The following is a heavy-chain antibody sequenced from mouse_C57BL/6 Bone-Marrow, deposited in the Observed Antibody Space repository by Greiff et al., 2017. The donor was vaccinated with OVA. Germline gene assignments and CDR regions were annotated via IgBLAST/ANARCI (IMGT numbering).Heavy chain of an antibody. CDR3: SEDAAVYYCDLSKGDFDV. CDR2: GQGLEWFG. CDR1: YTFSSRVH. V-gene: IGHV1-87*01. J-gene: IGHJ1*03. Sequence: QVQLQQSGPELARPWASVKISCQAFYTFSSRVHFAIRDTNSWMQWVKQRPGQGLEWFGAIYPGNGDTSYYQKFKCTATFSADKSSSTADMQLSSLTSEDAAVYYCDLSKGDFDVWGKGTTVTVSS. D-gene: IGHD1-3*01.